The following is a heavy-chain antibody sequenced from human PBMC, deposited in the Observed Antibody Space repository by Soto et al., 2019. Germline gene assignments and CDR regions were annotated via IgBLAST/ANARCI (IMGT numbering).Heavy chain of an antibody. CDR2: ISTTGSTI. J-gene: IGHJ6*03. V-gene: IGHV3-48*01. CDR1: GFTFSTYS. CDR3: ARYKGYCSGGSCYYYYYMGV. D-gene: IGHD2-15*01. Sequence: EVQLVESGGGWVQPGGSLRLSCAASGFTFSTYSMNWVRQAPGKGLEWVSYISTTGSTIYYADSVKGRFTISRHNAKNSLYLQMTSMRAEDTAVYYCARYKGYCSGGSCYYYYYMGVWGKGTTVTVSS.